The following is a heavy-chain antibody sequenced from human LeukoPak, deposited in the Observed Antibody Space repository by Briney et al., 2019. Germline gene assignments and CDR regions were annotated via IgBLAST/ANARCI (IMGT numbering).Heavy chain of an antibody. Sequence: PGRSLRLSCAASGFTFSSYAMHWVRQAPGQGLEWMGGIIPIFGTANYAQKFQGRVTITTDESTSTAYMELSSLRSEDTAVYYCATKRRVSDIVVVRHSSNTLDAFDIWGQGTMVTVSS. CDR3: ATKRRVSDIVVVRHSSNTLDAFDI. CDR1: GFTFSSYA. V-gene: IGHV1-69*05. D-gene: IGHD2-2*01. J-gene: IGHJ3*02. CDR2: IIPIFGTA.